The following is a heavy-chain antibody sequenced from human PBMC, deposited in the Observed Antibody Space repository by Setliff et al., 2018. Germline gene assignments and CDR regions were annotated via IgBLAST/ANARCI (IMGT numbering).Heavy chain of an antibody. J-gene: IGHJ4*02. Sequence: GASVKVSCKASGYTFTSYGFSWVRQAPGQGLEWMGWISVHNGKTKYAQKFQGRVTMTTDTSTRTAYMLLGSLRSDDTAVYYCARSPPPYDSSGYYPREDYFDYWGQGTLVTVSS. CDR1: GYTFTSYG. CDR3: ARSPPPYDSSGYYPREDYFDY. CDR2: ISVHNGKT. V-gene: IGHV1-18*01. D-gene: IGHD3-22*01.